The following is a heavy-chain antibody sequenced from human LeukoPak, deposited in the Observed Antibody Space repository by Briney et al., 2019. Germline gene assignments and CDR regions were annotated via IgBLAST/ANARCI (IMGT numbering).Heavy chain of an antibody. CDR1: GFTVGGDY. Sequence: GGSLRLSCAASGFTVGGDYISWVRQAPGKGLEWVAIIYSGGDAYYSDSVKGRFTIPRDNSKNTVYLQMENLRVEDTAVYYCSRDRGISGEWGQGTLVTVSS. CDR3: SRDRGISGE. J-gene: IGHJ4*02. D-gene: IGHD1-14*01. V-gene: IGHV3-66*01. CDR2: IYSGGDA.